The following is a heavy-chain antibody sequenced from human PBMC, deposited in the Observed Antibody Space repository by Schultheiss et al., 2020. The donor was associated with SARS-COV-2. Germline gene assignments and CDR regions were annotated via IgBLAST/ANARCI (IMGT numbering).Heavy chain of an antibody. Sequence: KISCKASGGTFSSYAISWVRQAPGQGLEWMGGIIPIFGTANYAQKFQGRVTITADESTSTAYMELSSLRSEDTAVYYCARDAVAGEEYFQHWGQGTLVTVSS. D-gene: IGHD6-19*01. CDR2: IIPIFGTA. V-gene: IGHV1-69*01. J-gene: IGHJ1*01. CDR3: ARDAVAGEEYFQH. CDR1: GGTFSSYA.